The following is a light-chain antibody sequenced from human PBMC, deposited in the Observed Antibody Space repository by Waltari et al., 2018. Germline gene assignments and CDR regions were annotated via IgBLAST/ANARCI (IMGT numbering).Light chain of an antibody. CDR2: DAS. J-gene: IGKJ1*01. CDR1: QSISSW. V-gene: IGKV1-5*01. Sequence: DIQMTQSPSTVSASVGDRVPITGRASQSISSWLAWYQQKPGKAPKLLIYDASSLESGVPSRFSGSGSGTEFTLTISSLQPDDFAAYYCQQYNTYPWTFGQGTKVEIK. CDR3: QQYNTYPWT.